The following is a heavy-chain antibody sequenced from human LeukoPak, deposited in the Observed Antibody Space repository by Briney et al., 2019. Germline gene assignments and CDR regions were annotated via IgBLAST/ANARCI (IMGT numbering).Heavy chain of an antibody. J-gene: IGHJ4*02. Sequence: GGSLRLSCAASGFTFSNTGMSWVRQAPGRGLEWVSGFCGHSHSTYYADSVKGRFTITRDNSKNTLYLQMNSLRAEDTAVYYCAKDGTDWGQGTLVTVSS. CDR1: GFTFSNTG. D-gene: IGHD3/OR15-3a*01. CDR3: AKDGTD. V-gene: IGHV3-23*01. CDR2: FCGHSHST.